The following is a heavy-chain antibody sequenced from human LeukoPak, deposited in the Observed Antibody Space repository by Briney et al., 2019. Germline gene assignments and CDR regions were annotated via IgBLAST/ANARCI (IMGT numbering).Heavy chain of an antibody. CDR1: GFTFSSYA. CDR2: ISGSDGNT. V-gene: IGHV3-23*01. Sequence: GSLRLSCAASGFTFSSYAMNWVRQAPGKGLEWVSVISGSDGNTYYADSVKGRFTISRDNSKNTLYLQMNSLRAEDTAVYYCAKGTRSGYFKADYWGQGTLVTVSS. CDR3: AKGTRSGYFKADY. J-gene: IGHJ4*02. D-gene: IGHD3-22*01.